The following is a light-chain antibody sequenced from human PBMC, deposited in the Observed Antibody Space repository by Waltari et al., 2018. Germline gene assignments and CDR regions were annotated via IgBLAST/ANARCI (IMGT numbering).Light chain of an antibody. CDR2: AAS. J-gene: IGKJ4*01. V-gene: IGKV1-39*01. Sequence: RVPITCRASQSISSYLNWYQQKPGKAPKLLIYAASSLQSGVPSRFSGSGSGTDFTLTISSLQPEDFATYYCQQSYSTPGTFGGGTKVEIK. CDR1: QSISSY. CDR3: QQSYSTPGT.